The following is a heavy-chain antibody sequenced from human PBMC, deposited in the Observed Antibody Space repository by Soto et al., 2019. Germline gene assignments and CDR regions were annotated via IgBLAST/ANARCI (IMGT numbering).Heavy chain of an antibody. D-gene: IGHD4-4*01. Sequence: EVQLVESGGGLVQPGGSLRLSCAASGFTVSSNYMSWVRQAPGKGLEWVSVIYSGGSTYYADSMKGCFTISRDNSNNTLYLQMNSLRADDTAVYYCATRVGTVTTGEGFDSWGQGTLVTVSS. V-gene: IGHV3-66*01. CDR3: ATRVGTVTTGEGFDS. CDR2: IYSGGST. CDR1: GFTVSSNY. J-gene: IGHJ5*01.